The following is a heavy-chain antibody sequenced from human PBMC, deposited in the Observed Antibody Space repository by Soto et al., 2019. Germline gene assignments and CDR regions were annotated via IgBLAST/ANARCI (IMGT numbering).Heavy chain of an antibody. D-gene: IGHD6-6*01. CDR1: GFSFSTYS. CDR2: ISSRSYTI. CDR3: ARGGSSSDNGMDV. Sequence: EVQLVESGGGLVQPGGSLRLSCAASGFSFSTYSMNWVRQAPGKGLEWVSYISSRSYTIYYIDSVKGRFTISRHNAKSSLYLQMNSLRDEDTAVYYCARGGSSSDNGMDVWAQGTTVTVSS. J-gene: IGHJ6*02. V-gene: IGHV3-48*02.